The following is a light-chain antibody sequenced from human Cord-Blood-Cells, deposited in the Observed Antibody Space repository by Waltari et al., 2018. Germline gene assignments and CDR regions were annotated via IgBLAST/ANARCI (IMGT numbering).Light chain of an antibody. CDR3: QQRSNWPPGGT. CDR1: QSVSSY. J-gene: IGKJ3*01. Sequence: IVLPQSPATLSLSPRDRATIPCRASQSVSSYLAWSQQKLGQAPRPLIYDASNRATGIPARFSGSGAGTGFTLTISSLEPEDFAVYYCQQRSNWPPGGTFGPGTKVDIK. V-gene: IGKV3-11*01. CDR2: DAS.